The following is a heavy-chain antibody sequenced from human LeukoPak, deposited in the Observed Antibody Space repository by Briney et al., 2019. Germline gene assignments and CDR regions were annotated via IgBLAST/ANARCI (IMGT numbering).Heavy chain of an antibody. V-gene: IGHV4-4*02. CDR2: IYHSEST. Sequence: SETLSLTCAVSGGSISSSNWWSWVRQPPGKGLEWIGEIYHSESTNYNPSLKSRVTISVDKSKNQFSLKLSSVTAADTAVYYCARVVAAARGWFDPWGQGTLVTVSS. D-gene: IGHD6-13*01. J-gene: IGHJ5*02. CDR1: GGSISSSNW. CDR3: ARVVAAARGWFDP.